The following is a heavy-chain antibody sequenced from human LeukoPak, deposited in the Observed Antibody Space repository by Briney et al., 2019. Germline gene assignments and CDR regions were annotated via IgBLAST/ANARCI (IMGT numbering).Heavy chain of an antibody. CDR1: GYTFTGYY. CDR2: INPNSGGT. V-gene: IGHV1-2*02. J-gene: IGHJ4*02. CDR3: ARGLVGATPFDY. D-gene: IGHD1-26*01. Sequence: ASVKVSCKASGYTFTGYYMHWVRQAPGQGLEWMGGINPNSGGTNYAQKFQGRVTMTRDTSISTAYMELSRLRSDDTAVYYCARGLVGATPFDYWGQGTLVTVSS.